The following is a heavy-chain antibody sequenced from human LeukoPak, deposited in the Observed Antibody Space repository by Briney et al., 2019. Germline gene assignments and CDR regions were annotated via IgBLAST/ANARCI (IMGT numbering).Heavy chain of an antibody. V-gene: IGHV3-49*04. CDR3: TRAGYDFWSGYYTGMVGYYFDY. D-gene: IGHD3-3*01. CDR2: IRSKAYGGTT. Sequence: GGSLRLSCTASGFTFGDYAMSWVRQAPGKGLEWVGFIRSKAYGGTTEYAASVKGRFTISRDDSKSIADLQMNSLKTEDTAVYYCTRAGYDFWSGYYTGMVGYYFDYWGQGTLVTVSS. J-gene: IGHJ4*02. CDR1: GFTFGDYA.